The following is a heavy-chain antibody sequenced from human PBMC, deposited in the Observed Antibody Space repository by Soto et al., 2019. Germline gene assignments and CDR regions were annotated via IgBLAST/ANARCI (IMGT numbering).Heavy chain of an antibody. CDR2: TSAYNANT. D-gene: IGHD6-6*01. CDR1: GYTFTSYG. CDR3: GRASLVRDPVFGY. V-gene: IGHV1-18*01. Sequence: QVQLVQSGAEVKKPGASVKVSCKASGYTFTSYGISWVRQAPGQGLEWMGWTSAYNANTNYAQKVQGRVTMTADKSTSTAYLALGSRPNDVQGMNVCGRASLVRDPVFGYWGQGTLVTVHS. J-gene: IGHJ4*02.